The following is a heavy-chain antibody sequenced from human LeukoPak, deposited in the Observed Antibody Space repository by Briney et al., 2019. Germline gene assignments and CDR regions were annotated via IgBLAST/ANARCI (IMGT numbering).Heavy chain of an antibody. CDR3: AAKAVVDYYYDSSGYFDKDYGMDV. J-gene: IGHJ6*02. CDR2: ISHVGGT. V-gene: IGHV3-23*01. Sequence: PGRSLRLSCAASGFTFSDYAMSWVRQAPEKGLEWVPTISHVGGTYYADSVKGRFTISRDNSKNTLYLQMNSLRAEDTAVYYCAAKAVVDYYYDSSGYFDKDYGMDVWGQGTTVTVSS. D-gene: IGHD3-22*01. CDR1: GFTFSDYA.